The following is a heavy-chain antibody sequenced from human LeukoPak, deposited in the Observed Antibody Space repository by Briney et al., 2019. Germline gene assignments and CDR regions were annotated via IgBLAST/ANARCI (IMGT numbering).Heavy chain of an antibody. V-gene: IGHV4-34*01. Sequence: PSETLSLTCAVYDGSFSGYYWSWIRQPSGKGLEWIGEINGSGSTNYNPSLKSRFTISVDTSKNQFSLKLSFVTAADTAVYYCARGYDCSSSSCYTLFDLWGQGTLVTVSS. CDR3: ARGYDCSSSSCYTLFDL. J-gene: IGHJ4*02. D-gene: IGHD2-2*02. CDR2: INGSGST. CDR1: DGSFSGYY.